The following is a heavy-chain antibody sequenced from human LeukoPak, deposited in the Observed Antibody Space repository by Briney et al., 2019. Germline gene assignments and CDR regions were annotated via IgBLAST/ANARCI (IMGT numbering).Heavy chain of an antibody. CDR1: GGSISSYY. J-gene: IGHJ4*02. Sequence: SETLSLTCTVSGGSISSYYWSWIRQPPGKGLEWIGYIYYSGSTNYNPSLKSRVTISVDTSKNQFSLKLSSVTAADTAVYYCAGSYGDYVFDYWGQGTLVTVPS. D-gene: IGHD4-17*01. CDR2: IYYSGST. V-gene: IGHV4-59*01. CDR3: AGSYGDYVFDY.